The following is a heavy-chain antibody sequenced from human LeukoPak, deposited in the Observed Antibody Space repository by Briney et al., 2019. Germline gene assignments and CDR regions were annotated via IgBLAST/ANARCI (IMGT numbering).Heavy chain of an antibody. V-gene: IGHV3-64D*06. J-gene: IGHJ4*02. CDR1: GFTFSGYP. CDR3: VRRGSSWSFDY. D-gene: IGHD6-13*01. Sequence: GGSLRLSCLASGFTFSGYPMHWVRPAPGKGLQYVSGISSNGGSTYYADSVKARFTISRDNSKNTLLLQMSSLRAEDTAVYYCVRRGSSWSFDYWGQGTLVTV. CDR2: ISSNGGST.